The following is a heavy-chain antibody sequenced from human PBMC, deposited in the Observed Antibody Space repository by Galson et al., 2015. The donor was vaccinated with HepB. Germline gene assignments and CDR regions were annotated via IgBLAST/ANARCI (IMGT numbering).Heavy chain of an antibody. CDR1: GFTFSSYS. J-gene: IGHJ4*02. V-gene: IGHV3-48*01. CDR3: AREGIFGVVTFDY. CDR2: ISSSSSTI. D-gene: IGHD3-3*01. Sequence: SLRLSCAASGFTFSSYSMNWVRQAPGKGLEWVSYISSSSSTIYYADSVKGRFTISRDNAKNSLYLQMNSLRAEDTAVYYCAREGIFGVVTFDYWGQGTLVTVSS.